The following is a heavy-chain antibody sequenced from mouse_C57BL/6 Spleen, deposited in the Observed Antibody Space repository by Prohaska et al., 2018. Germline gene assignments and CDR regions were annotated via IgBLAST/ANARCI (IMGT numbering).Heavy chain of an antibody. V-gene: IGHV1-26*01. CDR2: INLNNGGT. CDR1: GYTFTDYS. Sequence: LKISCKASGYTFTDYSMNWVKQSHGKSLKWIGDINLNNGGTSYNQKFKGKATLTVDKSSSTAYMELRSLTSEDSAVYYCATSTVVATDWGQGTTLTVSS. J-gene: IGHJ2*01. CDR3: ATSTVVATD. D-gene: IGHD1-1*01.